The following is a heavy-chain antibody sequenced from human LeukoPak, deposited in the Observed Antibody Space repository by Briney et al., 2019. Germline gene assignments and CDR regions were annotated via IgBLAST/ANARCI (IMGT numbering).Heavy chain of an antibody. CDR3: ARGLSVGFVGYGPSDF. J-gene: IGHJ4*02. CDR1: GGTFSSSA. Sequence: SVKVSCKASGGTFSSSAFSWVRQAPGQGLEWMGGIIPVFGTPHYGQKFQGRVAITTDESTTTVYMELRSLRSEDTAMYYCARGLSVGFVGYGPSDFWGQGTLVTVSS. D-gene: IGHD5-12*01. CDR2: IIPVFGTP. V-gene: IGHV1-69*05.